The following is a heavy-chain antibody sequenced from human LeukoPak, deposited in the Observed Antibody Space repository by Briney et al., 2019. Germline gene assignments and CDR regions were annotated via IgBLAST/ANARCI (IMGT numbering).Heavy chain of an antibody. CDR2: SHSNGGA. J-gene: IGHJ5*02. Sequence: PSETLSLTCTVSGGSISNYYWSWIRQPPGKGLEWIGFSHSNGGANYNASLNSRATISRDTSRSQVSLKLTSVTAADTAVYYCASSNLGSLGQFDPWGQGTLVTVSS. CDR3: ASSNLGSLGQFDP. V-gene: IGHV4-59*01. D-gene: IGHD3-10*01. CDR1: GGSISNYY.